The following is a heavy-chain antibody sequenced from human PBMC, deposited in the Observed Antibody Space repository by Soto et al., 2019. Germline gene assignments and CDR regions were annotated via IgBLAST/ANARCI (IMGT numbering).Heavy chain of an antibody. V-gene: IGHV3-53*04. CDR1: GFSVSSSY. CDR3: ARDPPYTHYAIVTGYYP. Sequence: GGSLRLSCAASGFSVSSSYMNWVRQAPGKGLEWVSVIDSGGSTDHADSVKGRFTISRHNSKNTLYLQMNSLRAEDTAVYYCARDPPYTHYAIVTGYYPWGQGTLVTVPS. CDR2: IDSGGST. J-gene: IGHJ4*02. D-gene: IGHD3-9*01.